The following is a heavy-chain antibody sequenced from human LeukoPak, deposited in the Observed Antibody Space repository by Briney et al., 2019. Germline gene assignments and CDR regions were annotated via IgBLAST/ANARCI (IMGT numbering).Heavy chain of an antibody. Sequence: SETLSLTCAVSGGSINGSEWWNWVRQPPGKGLEWIGEIYHSGSANYNPSLKSRVAISIDKSKNQFSLKLSSVTAADTAVYFCAGDSPSDSSWYFDYWGQGTLVTVSS. CDR2: IYHSGSA. V-gene: IGHV4-4*02. CDR3: AGDSPSDSSWYFDY. D-gene: IGHD6-13*01. J-gene: IGHJ4*02. CDR1: GGSINGSEW.